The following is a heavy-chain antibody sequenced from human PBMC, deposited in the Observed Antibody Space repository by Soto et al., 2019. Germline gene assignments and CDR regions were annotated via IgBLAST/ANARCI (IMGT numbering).Heavy chain of an antibody. J-gene: IGHJ4*02. CDR2: INPSGGST. D-gene: IGHD3-22*01. CDR3: ARLDYYDRSGYYYVFDY. Sequence: ASVKVSCKASGYTFTSYYMHWVRQAPGQGLEWMGIINPSGGSTSYAQKFQGRVTMTRDTSTSTVYMELSSLRSEDTAVYYCARLDYYDRSGYYYVFDYWGQGTLVTVYS. CDR1: GYTFTSYY. V-gene: IGHV1-46*01.